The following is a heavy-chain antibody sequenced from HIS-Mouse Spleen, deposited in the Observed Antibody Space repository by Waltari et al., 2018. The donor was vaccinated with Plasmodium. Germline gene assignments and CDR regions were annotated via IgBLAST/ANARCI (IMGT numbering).Heavy chain of an antibody. CDR3: ARHSPYYDFWSGYYRGYFDY. Sequence: EVQLVQSGAEVKKPGESLKISCKGSGYSFTSYWIGWVRQMPGKGLEWMGIIYPGDPDTRYSPSFQGQVTISADKSISTAYLQWSSLKASDTAMYYCARHSPYYDFWSGYYRGYFDYWGQGTLVTVSS. CDR2: IYPGDPDT. J-gene: IGHJ4*02. D-gene: IGHD3-3*01. CDR1: GYSFTSYW. V-gene: IGHV5-51*01.